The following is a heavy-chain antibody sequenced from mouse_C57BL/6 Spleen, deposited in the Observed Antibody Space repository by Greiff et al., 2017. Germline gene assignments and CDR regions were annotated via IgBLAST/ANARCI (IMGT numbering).Heavy chain of an antibody. D-gene: IGHD1-1*01. Sequence: QVQLQQSGAELVRPGASVTLSCKASGYTFTDYEMHWVKQTPVHGLEWIGAIDPETGGTAYNQKFKGKAILTADKTSSTSYIDLRSLTSEDSAVDYWTRSYITTVSYFDYWGQGTSLTVSS. CDR2: IDPETGGT. V-gene: IGHV1-15*01. J-gene: IGHJ2*02. CDR1: GYTFTDYE. CDR3: TRSYITTVSYFDY.